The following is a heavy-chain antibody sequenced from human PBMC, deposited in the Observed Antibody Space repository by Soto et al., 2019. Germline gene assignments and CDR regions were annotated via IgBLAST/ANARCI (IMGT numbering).Heavy chain of an antibody. V-gene: IGHV3-23*01. D-gene: IGHD6-19*01. CDR3: AKGDRSDWYFLLY. CDR1: GFTFSSYA. CDR2: ISGSGGST. J-gene: IGHJ4*02. Sequence: EVQLLESGGGLVQPGGSLRLSCAASGFTFSSYAMSWVRQAPGKGLEWVSAISGSGGSTYYADSVKGRFTISRDNSKNTLYLQMSSLRAEDTAVYYCAKGDRSDWYFLLYWGQGTLVTVSS.